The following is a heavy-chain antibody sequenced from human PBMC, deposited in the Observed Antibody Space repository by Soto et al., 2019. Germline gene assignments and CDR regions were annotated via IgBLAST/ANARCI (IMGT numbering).Heavy chain of an antibody. CDR3: ATATGYYDSSGYYEWVRYFDL. D-gene: IGHD3-22*01. CDR2: IIPILGIA. J-gene: IGHJ2*01. CDR1: GGTFSSYT. V-gene: IGHV1-69*02. Sequence: QVQLVQSGAEVKKPGSSVKVSCKASGGTFSSYTISWVRQAPGQGLEWMGRIIPILGIANYAQKFQGRVTITADKSTXTAXLXRSSLRSEDTAVYYCATATGYYDSSGYYEWVRYFDLWGRGTLVTVSS.